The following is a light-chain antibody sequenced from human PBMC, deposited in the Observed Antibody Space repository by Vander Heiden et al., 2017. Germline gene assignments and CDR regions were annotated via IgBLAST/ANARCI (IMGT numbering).Light chain of an antibody. J-gene: IGKJ1*01. CDR2: EAT. V-gene: IGKV5-2*01. CDR3: LKHENFPLWT. CDR1: RDIDDD. Sequence: TTLTHSPAFISATPGDQLNLSCKASRDIDDDMNWYPQKPGEAAIFIIQEATTLVPGISPRFSGSGYGTDFNLTNNNIESEDAAYYFCLKHENFPLWTFGQGTKVEIK.